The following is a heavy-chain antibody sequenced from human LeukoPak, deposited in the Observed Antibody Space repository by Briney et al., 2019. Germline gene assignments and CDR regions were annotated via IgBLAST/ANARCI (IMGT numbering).Heavy chain of an antibody. D-gene: IGHD2-21*02. J-gene: IGHJ3*02. CDR3: ARRALPPAYCGGDCFDAFDI. CDR1: GYRLTSYW. CDR2: IDPSDSYT. Sequence: KDGEFPKISCKGSGYRLTSYWISWVRHTPRKRLESMGSIDPSDSYTNYSPSFPAHVTISGDESTSTAYLQWSSLKASDTAMYYCARRALPPAYCGGDCFDAFDIWGQGTMVTVSS. V-gene: IGHV5-10-1*01.